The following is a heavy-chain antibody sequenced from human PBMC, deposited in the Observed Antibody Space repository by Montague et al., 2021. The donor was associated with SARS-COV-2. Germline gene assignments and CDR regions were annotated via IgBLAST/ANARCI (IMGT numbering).Heavy chain of an antibody. D-gene: IGHD3-3*01. J-gene: IGHJ3*01. V-gene: IGHV4-34*01. CDR1: SGSFSDFY. CDR3: ARGPVTISGALIFIPAAGHLDG. CDR2: INHTGSA. Sequence: SETLSLTCAVYSGSFSDFYWTWIRQSPGKRLEWIGEINHTGSATYNPSLKGRGTISRDQSKNQFSLKLQSVTTADTAVENCARGPVTISGALIFIPAAGHLDGWGQGTSVTVSS.